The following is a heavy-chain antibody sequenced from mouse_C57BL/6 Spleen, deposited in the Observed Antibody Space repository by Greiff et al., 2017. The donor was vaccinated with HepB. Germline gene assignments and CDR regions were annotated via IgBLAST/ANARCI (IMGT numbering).Heavy chain of an antibody. V-gene: IGHV1-82*01. J-gene: IGHJ4*01. CDR2: IYPGDGDT. Sequence: QVQLQQSGPELVKPGASVKISCKASGYAFSSSWMNWVKQRPGKGLEWIGRIYPGDGDTNYSGKFKGKATLTADKSSSTAYMQLSSLTSEDSAVYFCARNQNYYGSSYNAMDYWGQGTSVTVSS. CDR3: ARNQNYYGSSYNAMDY. D-gene: IGHD1-1*01. CDR1: GYAFSSSW.